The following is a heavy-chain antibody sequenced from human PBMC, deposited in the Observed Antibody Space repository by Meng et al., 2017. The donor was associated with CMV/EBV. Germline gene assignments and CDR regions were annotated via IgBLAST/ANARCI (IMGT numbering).Heavy chain of an antibody. J-gene: IGHJ5*02. CDR1: SISSGGYY. Sequence: SISSGGYYRSWIRQHPGKGLEWIGYIYYSGSTYYNPSFKSRVTISVDTSKNQFFLKLSSVTAADTAVYYCARGARYCSGGSCSSWFDPWGQGTLVTVSS. D-gene: IGHD2-15*01. V-gene: IGHV4-31*02. CDR2: IYYSGST. CDR3: ARGARYCSGGSCSSWFDP.